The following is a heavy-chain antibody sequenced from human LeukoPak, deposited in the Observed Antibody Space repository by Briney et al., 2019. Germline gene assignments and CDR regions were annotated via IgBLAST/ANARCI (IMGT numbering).Heavy chain of an antibody. CDR3: ARVYSSSSGKNAFDI. D-gene: IGHD6-6*01. J-gene: IGHJ3*02. CDR2: IKEDGNKK. Sequence: GGSLRLPCAASGFTFSNYWMSWVRQAPGKGLEWVANIKEDGNKKDYVDSVKGRFTISRDNAENSLYLQVNSLRAEDTAVYYCARVYSSSSGKNAFDIWGQGTMVTVSS. CDR1: GFTFSNYW. V-gene: IGHV3-7*03.